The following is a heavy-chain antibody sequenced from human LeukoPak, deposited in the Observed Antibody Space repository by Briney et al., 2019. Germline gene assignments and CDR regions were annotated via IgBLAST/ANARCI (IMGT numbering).Heavy chain of an antibody. J-gene: IGHJ4*02. CDR2: IYHSGST. CDR1: GGSISSSNW. Sequence: TSETLSLTCAVSGGSISSSNWWSWVRQPPGKGLEWIGEIYHSGSTNYNPSLKSRVTISVDTSKNQFSLKLSSVTAADTAVYYCARTHYYDSSGYLGPWGDLDYWGQGTLVTVSS. CDR3: ARTHYYDSSGYLGPWGDLDY. D-gene: IGHD3-22*01. V-gene: IGHV4-4*02.